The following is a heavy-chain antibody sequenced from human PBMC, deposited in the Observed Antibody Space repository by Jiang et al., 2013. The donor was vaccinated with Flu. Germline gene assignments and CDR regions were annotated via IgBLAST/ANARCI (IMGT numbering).Heavy chain of an antibody. V-gene: IGHV3-48*03. CDR3: ARHTDYYGLDV. J-gene: IGHJ6*02. CDR2: ISSSGSTI. D-gene: IGHD2-21*01. Sequence: YISSSGSTIXYADSVKGRFTISRDNAKNSLYLQMNSLRAEDTAVYYCARHTDYYGLDVWGQGTTVTVSS.